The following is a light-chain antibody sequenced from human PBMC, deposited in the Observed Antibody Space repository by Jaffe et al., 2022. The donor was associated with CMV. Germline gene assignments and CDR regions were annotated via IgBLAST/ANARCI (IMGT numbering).Light chain of an antibody. Sequence: EIVLTQSPGTLSLSPGERATLSCRASQSVSSNYLAWYQQKPGQAPRLLIYGSSRRATGIPDRFSGSGSGTDFTLTISRLEPEDFAVYYCQQYGRTWTFGQGTKVEI. J-gene: IGKJ1*01. V-gene: IGKV3-20*01. CDR2: GSS. CDR1: QSVSSNY. CDR3: QQYGRTWT.